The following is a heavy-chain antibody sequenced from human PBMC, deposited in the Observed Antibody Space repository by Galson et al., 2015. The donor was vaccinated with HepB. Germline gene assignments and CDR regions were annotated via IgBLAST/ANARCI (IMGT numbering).Heavy chain of an antibody. D-gene: IGHD1/OR15-1a*01. CDR1: GFTFSSYW. CDR3: ASNPGTGWNTGDYFDY. V-gene: IGHV3-7*03. Sequence: SLRLSCAASGFTFSSYWMSWVRQAPGKGLEWVANIKQDGSEKYYVDSVKGRFTISRDNAKNSLYLQMNSLRAEDTAVYYCASNPGTGWNTGDYFDYWGQGTLVTVSS. J-gene: IGHJ4*02. CDR2: IKQDGSEK.